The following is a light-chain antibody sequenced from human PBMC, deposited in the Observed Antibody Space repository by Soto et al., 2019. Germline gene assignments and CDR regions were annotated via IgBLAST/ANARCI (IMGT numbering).Light chain of an antibody. CDR2: DAS. CDR1: QSVSSY. Sequence: PGARATLSCRASQSVSSYLAWYQQKPGQAPRLLIYDASNRATGIPARFSGSGSGTDFTLTISSLEPEDFAVYYCQQRHSWPPIFTFGPGTKLDIK. CDR3: QQRHSWPPIFT. V-gene: IGKV3-11*01. J-gene: IGKJ3*01.